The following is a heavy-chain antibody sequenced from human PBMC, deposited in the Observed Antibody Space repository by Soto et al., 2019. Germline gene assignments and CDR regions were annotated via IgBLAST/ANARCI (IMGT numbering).Heavy chain of an antibody. CDR3: ARHRISGWFDY. D-gene: IGHD6-19*01. CDR1: GGSISSYY. J-gene: IGHJ4*02. CDR2: IDYSGST. Sequence: QVQLQESGPGLVKPSETLSLTCTVSGGSISSYYWSWIRQPPGKGLEWIGYIDYSGSTNYNPSLKSRVTISVDTSKNQFSLKLSSVTAADTAVYYCARHRISGWFDYWGQGTLVTVSS. V-gene: IGHV4-59*08.